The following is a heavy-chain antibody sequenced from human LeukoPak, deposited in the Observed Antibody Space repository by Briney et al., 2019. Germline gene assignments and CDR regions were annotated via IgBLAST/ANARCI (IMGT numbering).Heavy chain of an antibody. V-gene: IGHV1-24*01. CDR2: FDPEDGET. CDR1: GYTLTELS. Sequence: ASVKVSCRVSGYTLTELSMHWVRQAPGKGLEWMGGFDPEDGETIYAQKFQGRVTMTEDTSTDTAYMELSSLRSEDTAVYYCATHRPNRYYGDYVLDYWGQGTLVTVSS. J-gene: IGHJ4*02. D-gene: IGHD4-17*01. CDR3: ATHRPNRYYGDYVLDY.